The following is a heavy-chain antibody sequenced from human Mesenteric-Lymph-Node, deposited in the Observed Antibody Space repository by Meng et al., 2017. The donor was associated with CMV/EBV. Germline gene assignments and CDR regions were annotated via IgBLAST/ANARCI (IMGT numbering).Heavy chain of an antibody. CDR2: IIPIFGTA. J-gene: IGHJ4*02. Sequence: FSRYAISWVRRDPGQGLEWMGGIIPIFGTANYAQKFQGRVTITADKSTSTAYMELSSLRSEDTAVYYCARDEDRGIVVVPAATNLDYWGQGTLVTVSS. CDR3: ARDEDRGIVVVPAATNLDY. D-gene: IGHD2-2*01. V-gene: IGHV1-69*06. CDR1: FSRYA.